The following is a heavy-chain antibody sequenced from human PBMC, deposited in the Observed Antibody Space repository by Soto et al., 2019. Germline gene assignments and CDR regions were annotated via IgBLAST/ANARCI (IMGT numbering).Heavy chain of an antibody. CDR1: GFDFNNYW. Sequence: SLRLSCGASGFDFNNYWMHWVRQDPGKGLVWVSRINGDGSDIKYADSVKGRFTISRDNCKNTLYLQMSSLRGEDTAMYYCVKDVVFWPWGQGTLVTVSS. CDR2: INGDGSDI. J-gene: IGHJ4*02. CDR3: VKDVVFWP. V-gene: IGHV3-74*03. D-gene: IGHD2-15*01.